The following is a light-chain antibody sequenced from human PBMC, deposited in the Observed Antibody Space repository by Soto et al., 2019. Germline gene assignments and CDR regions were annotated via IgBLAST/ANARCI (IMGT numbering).Light chain of an antibody. CDR1: NSNIASNT. CDR2: YNN. CDR3: AAWDDTLKRYV. Sequence: VVTHPPSASETPGQTVSISCSGSNSNIASNTVNWYQHLPGTAPKLLIYYNNQRPSGVPDRFSGSKSGTSASLAISGLQSEDESDYYCAAWDDTLKRYVFGTGTKVTVL. J-gene: IGLJ1*01. V-gene: IGLV1-44*01.